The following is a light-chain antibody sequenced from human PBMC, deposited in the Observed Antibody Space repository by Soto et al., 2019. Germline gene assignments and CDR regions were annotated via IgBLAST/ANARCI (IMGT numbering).Light chain of an antibody. V-gene: IGKV1-9*01. Sequence: DIQLTQSPSFLSPSIGERVTITCRASQVISTSLAWYQEKPGQAPKLLIYAASTLESGIPSRFSATVSGTEFSLRITSLQPEDFATYYCQQLFDSPLTFGQGTRLDIK. CDR3: QQLFDSPLT. J-gene: IGKJ5*01. CDR2: AAS. CDR1: QVISTS.